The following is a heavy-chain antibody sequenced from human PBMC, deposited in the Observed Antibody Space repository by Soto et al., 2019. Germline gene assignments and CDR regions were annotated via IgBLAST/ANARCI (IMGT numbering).Heavy chain of an antibody. J-gene: IGHJ4*02. CDR1: GFTFSSCA. Sequence: GGSLRLSCAASGFTFSSCAMGWVRQAPGKGLEWVSDIIDSGGSTYYADSVKGRFTISRDNAKNSLYLQMNSLRAEDTAVYYCARQRGVLAEVDYWGQGTLVTVSS. V-gene: IGHV3-23*01. CDR3: ARQRGVLAEVDY. D-gene: IGHD3-10*01. CDR2: IIDSGGST.